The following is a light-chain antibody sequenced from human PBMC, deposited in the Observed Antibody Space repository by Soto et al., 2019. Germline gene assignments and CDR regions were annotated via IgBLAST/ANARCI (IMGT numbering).Light chain of an antibody. CDR2: AAS. J-gene: IGKJ3*01. Sequence: DLQLTQSPSSLSASVGDRVTITCRASQSISSYLNWYQQKPGKAPKLLIYAASSLQSGVPSRFSGSGSGTDFTLTIRSLQPEDFATYYCQQSYSTPTFGPGTKGDIK. CDR1: QSISSY. CDR3: QQSYSTPT. V-gene: IGKV1-39*01.